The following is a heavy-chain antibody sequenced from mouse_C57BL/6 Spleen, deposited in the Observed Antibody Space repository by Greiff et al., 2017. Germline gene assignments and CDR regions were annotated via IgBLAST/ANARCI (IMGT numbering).Heavy chain of an antibody. J-gene: IGHJ4*01. V-gene: IGHV1-22*01. CDR1: GYTFTDYN. CDR3: ARSATVVAPYYAMDY. Sequence: EVQLQQSGPELVKPGASVKMSCKASGYTFTDYNMHWVKQSHGKSLEWIGYINPNNGGTSYNQKFKGKATLTANKSSSTAYMELRSLTSEDSAVYYCARSATVVAPYYAMDYWGQGTSVTVSS. D-gene: IGHD1-1*01. CDR2: INPNNGGT.